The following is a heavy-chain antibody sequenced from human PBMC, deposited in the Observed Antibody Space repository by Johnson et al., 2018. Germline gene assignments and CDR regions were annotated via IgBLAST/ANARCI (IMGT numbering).Heavy chain of an antibody. CDR2: IHQDGSDK. CDR1: GFTFSNYW. J-gene: IGHJ6*03. CDR3: ARAVPRITIFAPYMDV. Sequence: EVQLVGSGGGLVQPGGSLRLSCAASGFTFSNYWMIWVRQAPGKGLEWVASIHQDGSDKYYVDSVKGRFTISRESAKNSLYLKMNSLRAEDTAVYYCARAVPRITIFAPYMDVWGKGTTVTVSS. V-gene: IGHV3-7*01. D-gene: IGHD3-3*01.